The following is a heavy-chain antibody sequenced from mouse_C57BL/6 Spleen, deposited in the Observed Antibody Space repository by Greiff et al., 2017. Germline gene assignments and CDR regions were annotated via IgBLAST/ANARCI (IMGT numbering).Heavy chain of an antibody. CDR1: GYTFTDYY. CDR2: IYPGSGNT. CDR3: AKGDSSGYDY. V-gene: IGHV1-76*01. D-gene: IGHD3-2*02. Sequence: QVQLQQSGAELVRPGASVKLSCKASGYTFTDYYINWVKQRPGQGLEWIARIYPGSGNTYYNEKFKGKATLTAEKSSSTAYMQLSSLTSEDSAVYFSAKGDSSGYDYWGQGTTLTVSS. J-gene: IGHJ2*01.